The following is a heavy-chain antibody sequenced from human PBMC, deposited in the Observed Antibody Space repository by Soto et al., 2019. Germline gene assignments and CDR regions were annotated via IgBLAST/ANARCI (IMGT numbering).Heavy chain of an antibody. J-gene: IGHJ4*02. CDR3: AKDLFMIPFGGVIAMTPFDY. Sequence: AGGSLRLSCAASGFTFSSYGMTWVRQAPGKGLEWVSTIGGSGGSTHYTDSVKGRFTISRDNSKNTLYLQMNSLRAEDTAVYYCAKDLFMIPFGGVIAMTPFDYWGQGTLVTVSS. CDR1: GFTFSSYG. V-gene: IGHV3-23*01. D-gene: IGHD3-16*02. CDR2: IGGSGGST.